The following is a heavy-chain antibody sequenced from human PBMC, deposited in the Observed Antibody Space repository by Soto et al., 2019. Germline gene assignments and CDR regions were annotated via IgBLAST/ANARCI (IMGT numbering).Heavy chain of an antibody. CDR3: AKNQERELPRVIDF. CDR1: RLTFSNYA. V-gene: IGHV3-23*01. Sequence: PGGSLRLSCATSRLTFSNYAMSWVRQAPGGGLEWVSSMSGSSSTTYYVDSVRGRFTISRDRSKNTLYLQMSSLRAEDTALYYCAKNQERELPRVIDFWGQGTLVTVSS. D-gene: IGHD1-7*01. CDR2: MSGSSSTT. J-gene: IGHJ4*02.